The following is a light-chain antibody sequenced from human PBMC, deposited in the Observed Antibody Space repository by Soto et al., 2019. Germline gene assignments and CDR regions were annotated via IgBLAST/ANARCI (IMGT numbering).Light chain of an antibody. CDR1: QDIPNY. V-gene: IGKV1-33*01. CDR3: QHYDHLPFT. J-gene: IGKJ5*01. CDR2: DAS. Sequence: DIQMTQSPSALSASVGDRVTITCQASQDIPNYLNWYQQKPGKAPRLLLYDASSLETRVPSRFSGRGSGTDFTFTISSLPPEDIATDYFQHYDHLPFTLGQGTRLESK.